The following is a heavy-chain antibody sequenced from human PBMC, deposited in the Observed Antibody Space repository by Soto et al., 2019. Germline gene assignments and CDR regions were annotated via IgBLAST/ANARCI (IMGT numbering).Heavy chain of an antibody. CDR1: GYTLTELS. CDR2: FDPEDGET. CDR3: ATRAHYYGSGSYYTLDY. Sequence: ASVKVSCKVSGYTLTELSMHWVRQAPGKGLEWMGGFDPEDGETIYAQKFQGRVTMTEDTSTDTAYMELSSLRSEDTAVYYCATRAHYYGSGSYYTLDYWGQGTLVTVSS. V-gene: IGHV1-24*01. D-gene: IGHD3-10*01. J-gene: IGHJ4*02.